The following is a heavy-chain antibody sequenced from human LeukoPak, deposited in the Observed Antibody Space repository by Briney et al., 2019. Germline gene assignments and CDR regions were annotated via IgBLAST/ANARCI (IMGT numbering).Heavy chain of an antibody. Sequence: PSETLSLTCTVSGGSISSYYWSWIRQPAGKGLEWIGRIYTSGSTNYNPSLKSRVTMSVDTSKNQFSLKLSSVTAADTAVYYCAREWEYSSSSGWIFWFDPWGQGTLVTVSS. CDR2: IYTSGST. CDR3: AREWEYSSSSGWIFWFDP. D-gene: IGHD6-6*01. CDR1: GGSISSYY. V-gene: IGHV4-4*07. J-gene: IGHJ5*02.